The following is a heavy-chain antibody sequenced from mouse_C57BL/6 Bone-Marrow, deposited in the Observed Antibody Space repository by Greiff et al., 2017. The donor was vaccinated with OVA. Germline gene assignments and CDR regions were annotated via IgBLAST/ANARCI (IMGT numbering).Heavy chain of an antibody. CDR2: ISGGGGNT. Sequence: EVKLVESGGGLVKPGGSLKLSCAASGFTFSSYTMSWVRQTPEKRLEWVATISGGGGNTYYPDSVKGRFTISNDNAKHTLYLQLSSLRSEDTSLDYCARSYYGYDGAWLAYWGQGTLVTVSA. V-gene: IGHV5-9*01. J-gene: IGHJ3*01. CDR3: ARSYYGYDGAWLAY. D-gene: IGHD2-2*01. CDR1: GFTFSSYT.